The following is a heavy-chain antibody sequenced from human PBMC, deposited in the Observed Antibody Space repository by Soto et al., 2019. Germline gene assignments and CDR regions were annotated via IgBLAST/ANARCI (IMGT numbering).Heavy chain of an antibody. D-gene: IGHD3-16*01. V-gene: IGHV3-21*01. J-gene: IGHJ3*01. Sequence: VQLAESGGGLVKPGGSLRLSCVASGFTLSDHSMNWVRLAPGKGLEWVSSISDIGTYIFYADSVKGRFTISRDNTKNSLYLQMDRLGAEDTALYYCARDLVEGGLNGFDVWGQGTIVTVSS. CDR3: ARDLVEGGLNGFDV. CDR2: ISDIGTYI. CDR1: GFTLSDHS.